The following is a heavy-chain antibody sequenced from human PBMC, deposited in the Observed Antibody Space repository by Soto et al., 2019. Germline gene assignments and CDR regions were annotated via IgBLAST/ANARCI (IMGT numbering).Heavy chain of an antibody. J-gene: IGHJ4*01. V-gene: IGHV3-21*01. Sequence: GGSLRLSCAASGFTFSSYSMNWVRQAPGKGLEWVSSISSSSSYIYYADSVKGRFTISRDNAKNSLYLQMNSLRAEDTAVYYCARDPGYSESSSSFDYWGHGTLVTVSS. D-gene: IGHD6-6*01. CDR1: GFTFSSYS. CDR3: ARDPGYSESSSSFDY. CDR2: ISSSSSYI.